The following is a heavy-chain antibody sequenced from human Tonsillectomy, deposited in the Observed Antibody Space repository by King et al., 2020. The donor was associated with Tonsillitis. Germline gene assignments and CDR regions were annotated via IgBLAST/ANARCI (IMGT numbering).Heavy chain of an antibody. CDR2: INPSGDDT. D-gene: IGHD6-19*01. CDR1: GYTFSDYY. Sequence: QLVQSGSEVKQPGASVKISCKASGYTFSDYYMNWVRQAPAEGLEWMGIINPSGDDTTYVQKFQGRVTMTSDTSTNTVYMELSSLISEDTAIYYCARGEASGYTSGWRNFDYWGQGTLITASS. J-gene: IGHJ4*02. V-gene: IGHV1-46*01. CDR3: ARGEASGYTSGWRNFDY.